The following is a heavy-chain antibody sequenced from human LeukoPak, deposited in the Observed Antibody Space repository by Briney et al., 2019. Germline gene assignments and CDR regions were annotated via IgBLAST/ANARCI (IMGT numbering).Heavy chain of an antibody. CDR2: ISYDGSNK. V-gene: IGHV3-30-3*01. D-gene: IGHD1-1*01. CDR1: GFTFSSYA. J-gene: IGHJ4*02. CDR3: ARGGSRHPSPGDY. Sequence: PGGSLRLSRAASGFTFSSYAMHWVRQAPGKGLEWVAVISYDGSNKYYADSVKGRFTISRDNSKNTLYLQMSSLRAEDTAVYYCARGGSRHPSPGDYWGRGTLVTVSS.